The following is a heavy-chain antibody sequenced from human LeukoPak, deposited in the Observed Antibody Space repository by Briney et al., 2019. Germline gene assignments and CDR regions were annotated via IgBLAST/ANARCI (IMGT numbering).Heavy chain of an antibody. CDR3: ARDLGYYYDSSGYYPDY. Sequence: GGSLRLSCAASGFTLSSYGMHWVRQAPGKGLEWVAVIWYDGSNKYYADSVKGRFTISRDSSKNTLYLQMNSLRAEDTAVYYCARDLGYYYDSSGYYPDYWGQGTLVTVSP. CDR2: IWYDGSNK. CDR1: GFTLSSYG. D-gene: IGHD3-22*01. V-gene: IGHV3-33*01. J-gene: IGHJ4*02.